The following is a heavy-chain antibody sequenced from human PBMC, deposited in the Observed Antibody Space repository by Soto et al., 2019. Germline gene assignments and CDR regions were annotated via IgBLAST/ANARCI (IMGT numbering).Heavy chain of an antibody. CDR2: IYWDDDK. CDR3: AHVYGGDDTFDY. CDR1: GFSLSTSGVG. V-gene: IGHV2-5*02. Sequence: QITLKESGPTLVKPTQTLTLTCTFSGFSLSTSGVGVGWIRQPPGNALEWLALIYWDDDKRYSPSLKSRLTFAQDTSKNQVVPTMTNMDPVDTATYYCAHVYGGDDTFDYRGQGNRLTVPS. D-gene: IGHD5-12*01. J-gene: IGHJ4*02.